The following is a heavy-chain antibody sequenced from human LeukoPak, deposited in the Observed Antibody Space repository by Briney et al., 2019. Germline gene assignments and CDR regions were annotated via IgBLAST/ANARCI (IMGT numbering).Heavy chain of an antibody. V-gene: IGHV3-23*01. D-gene: IGHD2-15*01. J-gene: IGHJ6*03. CDR3: AKDGDRGAYCSGGSCYPYYYYYIDV. CDR1: GFTFSSYG. Sequence: GGTLRLSCAASGFTFSSYGMSWVRQAPGKGLEWVSAISATGGTTYYADSVKGRFTISRDNSKNTLYLQMNSLRAEDTAIYYCAKDGDRGAYCSGGSCYPYYYYYIDVWGKGTTVTISS. CDR2: ISATGGTT.